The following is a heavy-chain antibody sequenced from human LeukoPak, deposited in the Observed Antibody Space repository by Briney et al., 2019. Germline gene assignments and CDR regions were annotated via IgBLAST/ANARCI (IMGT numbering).Heavy chain of an antibody. D-gene: IGHD5-12*01. CDR2: IIPIFGIA. J-gene: IGHJ4*02. CDR3: ARGLVGVWPFDY. Sequence: SVKVSCKASGYTFTSYDINWVRQATGQGLEWMGRIIPIFGIANYAQKFQGRVTITADKSTSTAYMELSSLRSEDTAVYYCARGLVGVWPFDYWGQGTLVTVSS. CDR1: GYTFTSYD. V-gene: IGHV1-69*04.